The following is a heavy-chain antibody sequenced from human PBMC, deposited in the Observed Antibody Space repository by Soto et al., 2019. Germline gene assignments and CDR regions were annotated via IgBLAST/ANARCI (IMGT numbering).Heavy chain of an antibody. J-gene: IGHJ6*02. CDR2: IYHSGST. V-gene: IGHV4-30-2*01. D-gene: IGHD3-10*01. CDR3: AREARLCGLGSVCGIDV. CDR1: GGSISSGGYS. Sequence: SETLSLTCAVSGGSISSGGYSWSWIRQPPGKGLEWIGYIYHSGSTYYNPSLKSRVTISVDRSKNQFSLKLSSVTAADTAVYSCAREARLCGLGSVCGIDVWGQGTTATVS.